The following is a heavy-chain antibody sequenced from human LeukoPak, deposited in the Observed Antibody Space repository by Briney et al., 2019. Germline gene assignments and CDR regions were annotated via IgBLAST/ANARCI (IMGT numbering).Heavy chain of an antibody. CDR2: IYYSGST. V-gene: IGHV4-39*07. D-gene: IGHD1-1*01. J-gene: IGHJ3*02. Sequence: ESGPGLVKPSETLSLTCTVSGGSISSSSYYWGWIRQPPGKGLEWIGSIYYSGSTYYNPSLKSRVTISVDTSKNQFSLKLSSVTAADTAVYYCAGLLERQSDDAFDIWGQGTMVTVSS. CDR1: GGSISSSSYY. CDR3: AGLLERQSDDAFDI.